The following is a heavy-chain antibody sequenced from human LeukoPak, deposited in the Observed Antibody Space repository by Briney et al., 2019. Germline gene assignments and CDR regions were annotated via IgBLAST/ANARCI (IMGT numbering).Heavy chain of an antibody. V-gene: IGHV4-34*01. J-gene: IGHJ5*02. CDR3: ARGHCSGGSCYCWFDP. Sequence: PSETLSLTCAVYGGSFSGYYWSWIRQPPGKGLEWIGEINHSGSTNYNPSLKSRVTISVDTSKNQFSLKLSTVTAADTAVYYCARGHCSGGSCYCWFDPWGQGTLVTVSS. CDR2: INHSGST. D-gene: IGHD2-15*01. CDR1: GGSFSGYY.